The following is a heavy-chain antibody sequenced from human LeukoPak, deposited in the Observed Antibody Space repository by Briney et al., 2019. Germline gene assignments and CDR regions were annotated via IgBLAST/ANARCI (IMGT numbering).Heavy chain of an antibody. CDR3: AASGYEGFDY. V-gene: IGHV4-59*01. CDR1: GGSISSYY. CDR2: IYYSGST. J-gene: IGHJ4*02. Sequence: PETPSDTCTVSGGSISSYYWSWIRQPPGKGLEWIGYIYYSGSTNYNPSLKSRVTISVDTSKNQFSLKLSSVTAADTAVYYCAASGYEGFDYWGQGTLVTVSS. D-gene: IGHD5-12*01.